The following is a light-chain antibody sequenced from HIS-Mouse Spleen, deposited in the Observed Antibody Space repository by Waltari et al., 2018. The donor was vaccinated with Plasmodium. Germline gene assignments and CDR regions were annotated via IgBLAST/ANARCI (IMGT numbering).Light chain of an antibody. J-gene: IGLJ3*02. V-gene: IGLV3-27*01. CDR2: KDS. CDR1: VLAKKY. Sequence: SYELTQPSSVSVSPGQTARITCSGDVLAKKYARWFQQKPGQAPGLVIYKDSERPSGMPGRFPGSSSGTTVTLTLRGAQVEDEADYYCSSAADNNLVFGGGTKLTVL. CDR3: SSAADNNLV.